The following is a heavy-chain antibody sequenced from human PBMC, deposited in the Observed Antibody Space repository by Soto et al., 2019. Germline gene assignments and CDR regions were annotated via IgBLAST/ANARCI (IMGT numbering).Heavy chain of an antibody. CDR3: ARAPFIAAGGYYYYYGMDV. CDR1: GGTFSNYA. J-gene: IGHJ6*02. V-gene: IGHV1-69*06. Sequence: QVQLVQSGAEVKKPGSSVKVSCKASGGTFSNYAISWVRQAPGQGLEWMGGIIPMFGTANYGQTFQGRVTMTADKFTSTAYMELHSLKSGDTAVYYCARAPFIAAGGYYYYYGMDVWGQGTTVTVSS. CDR2: IIPMFGTA. D-gene: IGHD6-13*01.